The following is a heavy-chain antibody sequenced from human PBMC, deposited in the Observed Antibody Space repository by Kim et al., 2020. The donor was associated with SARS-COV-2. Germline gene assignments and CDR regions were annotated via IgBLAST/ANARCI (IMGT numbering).Heavy chain of an antibody. D-gene: IGHD6-19*01. CDR1: GGSISSYY. V-gene: IGHV4-59*01. J-gene: IGHJ6*02. CDR2: IYYSGST. CDR3: ARAINQQWLVPLFYYGMDV. Sequence: SETLSLTCTVSGGSISSYYWRWIRQPPGKGLEWIGYIYYSGSTNYNPSLKSRVTISVDTSKNQFSLKLSSVTAADTAVYYCARAINQQWLVPLFYYGMDVWGQGTTVTVSS.